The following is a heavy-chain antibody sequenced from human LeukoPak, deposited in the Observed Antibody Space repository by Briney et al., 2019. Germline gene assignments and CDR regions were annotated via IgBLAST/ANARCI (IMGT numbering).Heavy chain of an antibody. CDR1: GYTFTSYG. CDR3: ASDHFPYYYDSSGSLDY. V-gene: IGHV1-18*01. CDR2: ISAYNGNT. J-gene: IGHJ4*02. Sequence: ASVKVSCKASGYTFTSYGISWVRQAPGQGLEWMGWISAYNGNTNYAQKLQGRVTMTTDTSTSTAYMELRSLRSDDTAVYYCASDHFPYYYDSSGSLDYWGQGTLVTVSS. D-gene: IGHD3-22*01.